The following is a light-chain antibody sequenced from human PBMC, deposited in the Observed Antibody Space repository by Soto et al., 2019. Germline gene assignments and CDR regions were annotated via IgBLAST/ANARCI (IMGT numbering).Light chain of an antibody. V-gene: IGKV3-11*01. CDR2: DAS. J-gene: IGKJ5*01. Sequence: EIVLTQSPATLSLSPGERATLSCRASQSVSSYLAWYQQKPGQAPRLLIYDASNRATGIPARFSGSGSGTAFPPTISSLEPEDFAVYYCQQRSNGPTTFGQGTRLEIK. CDR3: QQRSNGPTT. CDR1: QSVSSY.